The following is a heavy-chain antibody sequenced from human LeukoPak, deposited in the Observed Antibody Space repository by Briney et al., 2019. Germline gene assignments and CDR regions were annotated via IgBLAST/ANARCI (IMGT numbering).Heavy chain of an antibody. CDR3: ARGHGGQQLFDY. CDR1: GFTFSSYA. CDR2: ISYDGSNK. V-gene: IGHV3-30*04. Sequence: PGGSLRLSCAASGFTFSSYAMHWVRQAPGKGLEWVAVISYDGSNKYDADSVKGRFTISRDNSKNTLYLQMNSLRAEDTAVYYCARGHGGQQLFDYWGQGTLVTVSS. D-gene: IGHD6-13*01. J-gene: IGHJ4*02.